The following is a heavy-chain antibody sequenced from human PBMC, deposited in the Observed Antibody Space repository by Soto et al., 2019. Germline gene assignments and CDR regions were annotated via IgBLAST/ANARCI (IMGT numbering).Heavy chain of an antibody. V-gene: IGHV3-23*01. CDR3: AKDPNGDYVGAFDI. Sequence: EVQLLESGGNLIQPGGSLRLSCAASGFTFRNYAMSWVRQAPGAGPEWGSGISGSGGRTYYADSVKGRFTISRDNSNNALFLQRNSLRAEATALYYCAKDPNGDYVGAFDIWGRGTMVTFSS. CDR2: ISGSGGRT. D-gene: IGHD4-17*01. J-gene: IGHJ3*02. CDR1: GFTFRNYA.